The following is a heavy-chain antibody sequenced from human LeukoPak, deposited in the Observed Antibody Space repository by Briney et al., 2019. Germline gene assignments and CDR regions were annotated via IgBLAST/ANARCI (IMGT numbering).Heavy chain of an antibody. Sequence: PGGSLRLSCAASAFTFSSYAMSWVRQAPGKGLEWVSTISNSDGSTYYADSVKGRFTISRDNSENTLYLQMNSLRAEDTAVYYCAELGITMIGGVWGKGTTVTISS. J-gene: IGHJ6*03. CDR2: ISNSDGST. CDR1: AFTFSSYA. CDR3: AELGITMIGGV. D-gene: IGHD3-10*02. V-gene: IGHV3-23*01.